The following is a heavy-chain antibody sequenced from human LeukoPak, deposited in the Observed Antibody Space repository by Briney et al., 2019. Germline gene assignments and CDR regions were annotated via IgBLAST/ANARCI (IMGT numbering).Heavy chain of an antibody. CDR2: ISSSSSTI. D-gene: IGHD3-10*01. V-gene: IGHV3-48*02. J-gene: IGHJ4*02. CDR1: GFTFSSYS. CDR3: ARVRGGYYFDH. Sequence: GGSLRLSCAASGFTFSSYSLTWVRQAPGKGLEWVSYISSSSSTIYYADSVKGRFTISRDNAKNSLYLQMNSLGDEDTAVYYCARVRGGYYFDHWGQGTLVTVSS.